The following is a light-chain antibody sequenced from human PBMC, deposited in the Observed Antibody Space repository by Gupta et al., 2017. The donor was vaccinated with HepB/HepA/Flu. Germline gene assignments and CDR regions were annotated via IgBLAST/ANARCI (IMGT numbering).Light chain of an antibody. CDR3: SSYTSSSTGV. V-gene: IGLV2-14*04. CDR2: DVS. CDR1: SSDVGGYNY. J-gene: IGLJ2*01. Sequence: SSDVGGYNYVSWYQQHPGKAPKLMIYDVSNRPSGVSNRFSGSKSGNTASLTISGLQAEDEADYHCSSYTSSSTGVFGGGTKLTVL.